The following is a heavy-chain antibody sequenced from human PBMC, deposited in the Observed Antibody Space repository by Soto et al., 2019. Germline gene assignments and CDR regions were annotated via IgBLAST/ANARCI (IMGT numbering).Heavy chain of an antibody. Sequence: PGGSLRLSCAASGFTFSSYAMHWVRQAPGKGLEWVAVISYDGSNKYYADSVKGRFTISRDNSKNTLYLQMNSLRAEDTAVYYCAKVGEDTAMATEGGFDYWGQGTLVTVSS. J-gene: IGHJ4*02. CDR1: GFTFSSYA. CDR2: ISYDGSNK. D-gene: IGHD5-18*01. V-gene: IGHV3-30-3*01. CDR3: AKVGEDTAMATEGGFDY.